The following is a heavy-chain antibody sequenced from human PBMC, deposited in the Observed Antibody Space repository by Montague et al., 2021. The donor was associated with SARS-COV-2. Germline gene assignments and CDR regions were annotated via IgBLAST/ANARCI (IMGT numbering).Heavy chain of an antibody. CDR1: GGSINSNSYY. CDR3: VRVGYSDWLLHFES. D-gene: IGHD3-9*01. J-gene: IGHJ4*02. Sequence: SETLSLTCTVSGGSINSNSYYWGWIRQPPGQGLEWIGSIYYSGRHYYNPSLKSRVTMSVDTPKSHFSLNLSSVTAADTAVFYCVRVGYSDWLLHFESWGQGTLVTVSS. V-gene: IGHV4-39*02. CDR2: IYYSGRH.